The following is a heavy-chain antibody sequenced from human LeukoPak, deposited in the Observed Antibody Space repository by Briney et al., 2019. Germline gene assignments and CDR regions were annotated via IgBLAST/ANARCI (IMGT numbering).Heavy chain of an antibody. CDR3: ARGLNQIVVVPAAIWSFYV. CDR2: INPNSGGT. CDR1: GYTFTSYG. Sequence: ASVKVSCKASGYTFTSYGISWVRQAPGQGLEWMGWINPNSGGTNYAQKFQGRVTMTRDTSISTAYMELSRLRSDDTAVYYCARGLNQIVVVPAAIWSFYVWGKGTTVTVSS. V-gene: IGHV1-2*02. J-gene: IGHJ6*04. D-gene: IGHD2-2*01.